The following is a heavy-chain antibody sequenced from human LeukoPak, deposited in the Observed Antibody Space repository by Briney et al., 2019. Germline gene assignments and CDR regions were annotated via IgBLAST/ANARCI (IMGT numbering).Heavy chain of an antibody. CDR1: GCTFSTSW. D-gene: IGHD4-11*01. CDR3: ASTTDLDN. J-gene: IGHJ4*02. Sequence: GGSLRLSCAASGCTFSTSWMTWVRQAPGKGLKWVANIKYDEGETYYVDSVKGRFTVSRDNAKNSLYLQMSSLRVEDTALYYCASTTDLDNWGQGTLVTVSS. V-gene: IGHV3-7*01. CDR2: IKYDEGET.